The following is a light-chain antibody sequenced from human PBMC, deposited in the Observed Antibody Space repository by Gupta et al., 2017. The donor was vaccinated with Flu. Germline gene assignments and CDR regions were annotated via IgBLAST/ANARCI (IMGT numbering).Light chain of an antibody. V-gene: IGLV2-14*01. Sequence: QSALSQPTPVSASPGHSLTISCTGTSSDVGGYNYVSWYQQHPGKAPKLLIYEVSTRPSGVSNRFSGSKSGNTASLTISGLQAEDEADYYCSSYTSSSTLVFGGGTKLTVL. CDR2: EVS. CDR3: SSYTSSSTLV. J-gene: IGLJ2*01. CDR1: SSDVGGYNY.